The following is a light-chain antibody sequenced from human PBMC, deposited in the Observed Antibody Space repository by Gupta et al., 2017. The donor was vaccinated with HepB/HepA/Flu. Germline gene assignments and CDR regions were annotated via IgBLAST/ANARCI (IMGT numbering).Light chain of an antibody. CDR1: QSISSW. J-gene: IGKJ3*01. CDR3: QQYNSYLFT. CDR2: KAS. V-gene: IGKV1-5*03. Sequence: DIQMTQSPSTLYASVGDRVTITCRASQSISSWLAWYQQKPGKAPKLLIYKASSLESGVPSRFSGSGSGTELTLTISSLQPDDFATYYCQQYNSYLFTFGPGTKVDIK.